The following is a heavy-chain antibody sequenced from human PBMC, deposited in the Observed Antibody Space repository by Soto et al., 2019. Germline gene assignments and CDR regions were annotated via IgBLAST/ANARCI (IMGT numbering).Heavy chain of an antibody. CDR3: ARDLWGYCGTDCYPLDV. D-gene: IGHD2-21*02. CDR2: LDNAGST. Sequence: QVRLQESGPGLVKPSETLSLTCTVSGGSISRYYWSWIRQPPGKGLEWIGYLDNAGSTIYNPSLKSRVTISVDMAENQCFMNLNYVTAADTAVYYCARDLWGYCGTDCYPLDVWGQGTTVTVSS. J-gene: IGHJ6*02. CDR1: GGSISRYY. V-gene: IGHV4-59*01.